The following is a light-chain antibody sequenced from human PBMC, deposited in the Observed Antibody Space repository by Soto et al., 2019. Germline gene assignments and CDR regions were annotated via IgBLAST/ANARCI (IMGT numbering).Light chain of an antibody. CDR2: SAS. V-gene: IGKV3-15*01. CDR1: QSISTE. CDR3: QQGHNWPLT. J-gene: IGKJ2*01. Sequence: EIVMTQSPATLSVSPGERATLSCRASQSISTELAWYQQKPGQPPRLLIYSASTRATGVPARFTGSWSGSDFTLTIRGLQSEDFAVYYCQQGHNWPLTFGQGTRLEI.